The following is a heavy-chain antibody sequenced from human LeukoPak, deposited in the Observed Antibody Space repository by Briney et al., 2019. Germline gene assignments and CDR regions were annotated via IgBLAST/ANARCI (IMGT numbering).Heavy chain of an antibody. CDR3: ARGPPYYDFWSGYWGLDYYYYYMDV. D-gene: IGHD3-3*01. CDR1: GGSISSSIYY. Sequence: SETLSLTCTVSGGSISSSIYYWGWIRQPPGKGLEWIGSIYYSGSTYYNPSLKSRVTISVDTSKDKFSLKLSSVTAADTAVYYCARGPPYYDFWSGYWGLDYYYYYMDVRGKGTTVTVSS. J-gene: IGHJ6*03. V-gene: IGHV4-39*07. CDR2: IYYSGST.